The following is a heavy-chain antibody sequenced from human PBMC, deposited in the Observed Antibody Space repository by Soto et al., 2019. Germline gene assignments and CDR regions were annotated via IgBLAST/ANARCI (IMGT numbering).Heavy chain of an antibody. CDR1: GFGFTFSNYY. D-gene: IGHD2-8*01. CDR2: ISSSGHMT. J-gene: IGHJ5*02. V-gene: IGHV3-11*04. Sequence: VQLVESGGGLVRPGGSLSLSCAASGFGFTFSNYYMNWIRQSPGKGPEWVASISSSGHMTFYAPSVNGRFTISRDNWMNSLYLQMNSLTVEDTGVYFCAGTYGAAESWGPGTLVTVSS. CDR3: AGTYGAAES.